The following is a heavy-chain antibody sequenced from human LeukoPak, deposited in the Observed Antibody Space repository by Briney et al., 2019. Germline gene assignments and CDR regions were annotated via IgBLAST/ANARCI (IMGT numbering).Heavy chain of an antibody. Sequence: SETLSLTCTVSGGSISTYFWSWIRQPPGKGLEWIGYIYYSGSTNYNPSLKSRVTISVDTSKNQFSLKLSSVTAADTAVYYCARGRLEWLLSFFDYWGQGTLVTVSS. J-gene: IGHJ4*02. V-gene: IGHV4-59*12. CDR2: IYYSGST. D-gene: IGHD3-3*01. CDR1: GGSISTYF. CDR3: ARGRLEWLLSFFDY.